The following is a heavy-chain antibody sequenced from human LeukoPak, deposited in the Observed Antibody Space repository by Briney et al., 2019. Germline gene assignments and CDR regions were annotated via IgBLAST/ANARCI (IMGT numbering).Heavy chain of an antibody. D-gene: IGHD6-19*01. V-gene: IGHV3-23*01. Sequence: GGSLRLSCTASGFSFSTSAMSWVRQAPGKGLEWVSAISHGDDSTDYADSVKGQFTISRDHSKNTLSLQMNSLRAEGTSVYFCAKHTSGGAFDIWGQGTMVTVSS. CDR3: AKHTSGGAFDI. CDR1: GFSFSTSA. J-gene: IGHJ3*02. CDR2: ISHGDDST.